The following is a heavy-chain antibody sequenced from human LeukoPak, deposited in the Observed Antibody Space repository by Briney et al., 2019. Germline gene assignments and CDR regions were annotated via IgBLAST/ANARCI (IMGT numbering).Heavy chain of an antibody. Sequence: SVKVSCKASGGTFSSYAISWVRQAPGQGLEWMGGIIPIFGTANYAQKFQGRVTITADESTSTAYMELSSPRSEDTAVCYCARGGIAVASAFDIWGQGTMVTVSS. J-gene: IGHJ3*02. D-gene: IGHD6-19*01. CDR1: GGTFSSYA. CDR3: ARGGIAVASAFDI. V-gene: IGHV1-69*01. CDR2: IIPIFGTA.